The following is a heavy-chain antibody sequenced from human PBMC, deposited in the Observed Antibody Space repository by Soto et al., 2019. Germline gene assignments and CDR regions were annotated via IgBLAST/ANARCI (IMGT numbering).Heavy chain of an antibody. CDR2: INAANGDT. CDR1: GYTFTSYG. V-gene: IGHV1-3*01. CDR3: VRRHVSATGIDWFDP. Sequence: ASVKVSFKASGYTFTSYGIHWLRQAPGQRLEWMGWINAANGDTKYSPKFQGRVTITRDTSASTAYMELSSLRSGDTAVYYCVRRHVSATGIDWFDPWGQGTLVTVSS. D-gene: IGHD6-13*01. J-gene: IGHJ5*02.